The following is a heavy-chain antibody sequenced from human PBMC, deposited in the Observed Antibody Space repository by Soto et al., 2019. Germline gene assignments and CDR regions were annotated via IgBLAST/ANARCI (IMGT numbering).Heavy chain of an antibody. J-gene: IGHJ4*02. V-gene: IGHV3-33*01. CDR3: ARVYGSGTDPIDY. Sequence: QVQLVESGGGVVQPGRSLRLSCAASGFAFSSYGMHWVRQAPGKGLEWVTVIWSGGSDKYYANSVKGRFTISKDNSKNTLDMQMNSLRAEDTAVYYCARVYGSGTDPIDYWGQGTLVTVSS. CDR1: GFAFSSYG. D-gene: IGHD3-10*01. CDR2: IWSGGSDK.